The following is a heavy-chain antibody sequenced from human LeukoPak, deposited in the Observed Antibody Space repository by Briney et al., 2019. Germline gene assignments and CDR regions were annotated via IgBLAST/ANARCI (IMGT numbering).Heavy chain of an antibody. CDR1: GFTFSSYS. V-gene: IGHV3-21*01. CDR2: ISSSSSYI. CDR3: ASNGGMDV. J-gene: IGHJ6*02. Sequence: GGSLRLSCAAFGFTFSSYSMNWVRQAPGKGLEWVSSISSSSSYIYYADSVKGRSTISRDNSKNTLYLQMNSLRAEDTAVYYCASNGGMDVWGQGTTVTVSS.